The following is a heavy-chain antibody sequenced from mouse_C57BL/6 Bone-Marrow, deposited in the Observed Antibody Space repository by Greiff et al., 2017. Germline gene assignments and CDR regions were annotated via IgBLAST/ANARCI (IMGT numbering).Heavy chain of an antibody. D-gene: IGHD2-2*01. Sequence: EVKLVESGGDLVKPGGSLKLSCAASGFTFSSYGMSWVRQTPDKRLEWVATISSGGSYTYYPDSVKGRFTISRDNAKNTLYLQMSSLKSENTAMYYCAGWFRPWFAYWGQGTLVTVSA. CDR2: ISSGGSYT. V-gene: IGHV5-6*01. CDR1: GFTFSSYG. CDR3: AGWFRPWFAY. J-gene: IGHJ3*01.